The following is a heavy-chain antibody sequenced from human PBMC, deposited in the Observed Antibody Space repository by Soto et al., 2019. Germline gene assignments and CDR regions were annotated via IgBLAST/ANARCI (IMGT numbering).Heavy chain of an antibody. CDR2: ITGSGGGT. Sequence: PGGSLRLSCVPSGFTFSNYAMTWVRQAPGKGLEWVSSITGSGGGTYHAHSVKGRFTISRDNAKNTLYLQMNSLRAEDTALYYCAKSRGWDVNNWLDPWGQGTLVTVSS. CDR3: AKSRGWDVNNWLDP. J-gene: IGHJ5*02. CDR1: GFTFSNYA. V-gene: IGHV3-23*01. D-gene: IGHD6-19*01.